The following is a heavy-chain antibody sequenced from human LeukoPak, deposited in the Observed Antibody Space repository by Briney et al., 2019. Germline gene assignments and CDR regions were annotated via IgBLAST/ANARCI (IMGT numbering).Heavy chain of an antibody. J-gene: IGHJ4*02. Sequence: GGSLRLSCAASGFTFSSYAMSWVRQAPGKGLEWVSAISGSGGSTYYADSVKGRFTISRDSSKNTLYLQMNSLRAEDTAVYYCAKGNSRYYYGSAEGDYWGQGTLVTVSS. D-gene: IGHD3-10*01. CDR2: ISGSGGST. V-gene: IGHV3-23*01. CDR3: AKGNSRYYYGSAEGDY. CDR1: GFTFSSYA.